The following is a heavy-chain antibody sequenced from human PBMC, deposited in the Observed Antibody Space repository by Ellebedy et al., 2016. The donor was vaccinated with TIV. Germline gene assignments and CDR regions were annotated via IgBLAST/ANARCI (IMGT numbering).Heavy chain of an antibody. CDR1: GFTFSNYG. Sequence: GESLKISCAASGFTFSNYGMHWVRQAPGKGLEWVAVVSYDGSNKYYAESVKGRFTISRDNSKNTLYLQMNSLRAEDMAVYYCARRGYCSGGSCASVPFDYWGQGTLVTVSS. V-gene: IGHV3-30*03. J-gene: IGHJ4*02. CDR3: ARRGYCSGGSCASVPFDY. D-gene: IGHD2-15*01. CDR2: VSYDGSNK.